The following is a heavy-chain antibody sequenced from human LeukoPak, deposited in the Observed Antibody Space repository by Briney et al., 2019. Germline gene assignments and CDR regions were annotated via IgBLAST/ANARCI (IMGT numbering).Heavy chain of an antibody. Sequence: SETLSLTCTVSGGSISSYYWSWIRQPPGKGLEWIGYISYCGSPNYNPSLQGRVTISVDKSKNQFSLKLSSVTGADTAVYYWAVESKQGYYYYYMDVWGKGTTVTISS. CDR3: AVESKQGYYYYYMDV. CDR1: GGSISSYY. J-gene: IGHJ6*03. V-gene: IGHV4-59*01. CDR2: ISYCGSP.